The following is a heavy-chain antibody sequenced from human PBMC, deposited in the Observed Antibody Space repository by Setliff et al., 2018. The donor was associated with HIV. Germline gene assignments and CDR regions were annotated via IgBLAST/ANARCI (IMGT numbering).Heavy chain of an antibody. CDR1: GGSLNDYS. J-gene: IGHJ4*02. D-gene: IGHD3-9*01. V-gene: IGHV4-34*01. CDR2: VNLPKTL. CDR3: ARAIVKTGYHTKSRVFDY. Sequence: PSETLSLTCAVYGGSLNDYSWNWIRQSPGKGLEWIGEVNLPKTLNHNPSLESRITISVDTSKKQFSLDLSSVTAADTAVYFCARAIVKTGYHTKSRVFDYWGQGTLVTVPQ.